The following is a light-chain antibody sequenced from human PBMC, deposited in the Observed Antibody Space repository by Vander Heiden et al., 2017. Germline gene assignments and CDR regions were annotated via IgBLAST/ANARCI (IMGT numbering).Light chain of an antibody. CDR2: DAS. CDR3: QQYHRWPLT. J-gene: IGKJ4*01. CDR1: QGVNSD. Sequence: EIGMTQSPATLSLSPGERASLSCRASQGVNSDLAWYQQKPGQAPRLLIYDASTRATGIPARFSGSGSGREFTLTISRLQSEDFAVYCCQQYHRWPLTFGEGTRVEMK. V-gene: IGKV3-15*01.